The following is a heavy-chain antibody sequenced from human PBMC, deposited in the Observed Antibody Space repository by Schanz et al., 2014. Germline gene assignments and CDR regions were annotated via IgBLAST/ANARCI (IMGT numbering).Heavy chain of an antibody. CDR1: GGTFSSYA. V-gene: IGHV1-2*04. D-gene: IGHD5-12*01. CDR2: INPNSGTT. J-gene: IGHJ3*02. CDR3: ARGGGPEDVFDI. Sequence: QVQLVQSGAEVKKPGSPVKVSCKSSGGTFSSYAITWVRQAPGQGLEWVGWINPNSGTTNYAQKFQGWVTMTRDTSISTAYMELSRLKSDDTAVYYCARGGGPEDVFDIWGQGTILTVSS.